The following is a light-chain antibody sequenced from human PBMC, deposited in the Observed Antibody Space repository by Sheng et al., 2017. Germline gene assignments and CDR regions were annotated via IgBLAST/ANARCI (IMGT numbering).Light chain of an antibody. Sequence: DIQMTQSPSSLSASVGDRVTITCRASQTINNYLNWYQQKPGKAPKLLIYAASTLQSGATSRFSGSGYGTEFTLTITSLQPEDFATYYCQVNHITPFTFAQGTKLDIK. V-gene: IGKV1-39*01. J-gene: IGKJ2*01. CDR2: AAS. CDR3: QVNHITPFT. CDR1: QTINNY.